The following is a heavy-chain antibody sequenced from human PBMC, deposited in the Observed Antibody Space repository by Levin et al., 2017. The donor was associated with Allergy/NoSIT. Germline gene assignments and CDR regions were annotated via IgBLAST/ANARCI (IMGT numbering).Heavy chain of an antibody. CDR1: GFTFSSYG. V-gene: IGHV3-30*18. CDR2: ISYDGSNK. D-gene: IGHD1-26*01. Sequence: GESLKISCAASGFTFSSYGMHWVRQAPGKGLEWVAVISYDGSNKYYADSVKGRFTISRDNSKNTLYLQMNSLRAEDTAVYYCAKTPGYGGHYFDYWGQGTLVTVSS. CDR3: AKTPGYGGHYFDY. J-gene: IGHJ4*02.